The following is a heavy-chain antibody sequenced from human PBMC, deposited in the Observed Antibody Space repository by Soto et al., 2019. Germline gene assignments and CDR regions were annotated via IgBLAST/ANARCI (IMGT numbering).Heavy chain of an antibody. CDR1: GYSISSRYY. CDR3: ARDSHYYDSSGYWDYYGMDV. CDR2: IYHSGST. J-gene: IGHJ6*02. D-gene: IGHD3-22*01. Sequence: SEALSLTCAVSGYSISSRYYWVWIRQPPGKGLEWIGSIYHSGSTYYNPSLKSRVTISVDTSKNQFSLKLSSVTAADTAVYYCARDSHYYDSSGYWDYYGMDVWGQGTTVTVSS. V-gene: IGHV4-38-2*02.